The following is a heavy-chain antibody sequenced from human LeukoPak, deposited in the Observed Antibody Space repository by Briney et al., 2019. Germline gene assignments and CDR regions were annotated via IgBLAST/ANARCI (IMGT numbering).Heavy chain of an antibody. CDR3: ARNIPVTRWGY. V-gene: IGHV3-66*01. J-gene: IGHJ4*02. CDR1: GFTVSNNY. CDR2: IYSGGST. Sequence: PGGSLRLSCAASGFTVSNNYMTWVRHAPGKGLEWVSLIYSGGSTYYADSVKGRFTISGDNSKNTVYLQMNSLRAEDTAVYYCARNIPVTRWGYWGQGTLVTVSS. D-gene: IGHD2-21*01.